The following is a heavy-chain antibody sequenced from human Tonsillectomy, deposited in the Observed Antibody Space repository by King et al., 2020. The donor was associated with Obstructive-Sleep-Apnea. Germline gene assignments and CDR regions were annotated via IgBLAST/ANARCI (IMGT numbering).Heavy chain of an antibody. J-gene: IGHJ4*02. CDR3: AKDRQGYQVSEY. D-gene: IGHD2-2*01. CDR1: GFTFSSYS. Sequence: VQLVESGGGVVQPGGSLRLSCAASGFTFSSYSMPWVRQAPGKGLEWVAFIRDDESNKYYADSVKGRFTISRDNSKNTLYLQMNSLRAEDTALYYCAKDRQGYQVSEYWGQGTLVTVSS. CDR2: IRDDESNK. V-gene: IGHV3-30*02.